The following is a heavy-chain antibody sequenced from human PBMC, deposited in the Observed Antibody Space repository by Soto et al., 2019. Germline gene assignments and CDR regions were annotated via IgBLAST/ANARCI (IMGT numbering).Heavy chain of an antibody. D-gene: IGHD6-13*01. V-gene: IGHV1-2*02. Sequence: ASVKVSCKASGYTFTGYYMRWVRQAPGQGLEWMGWINPNSGGTNYAQKFQGRVTMTRDTSISTAYMELSRLRSDDTAVYYCARSPSSSAEIDYWGQGTLVTVSS. CDR3: ARSPSSSAEIDY. CDR2: INPNSGGT. CDR1: GYTFTGYY. J-gene: IGHJ4*02.